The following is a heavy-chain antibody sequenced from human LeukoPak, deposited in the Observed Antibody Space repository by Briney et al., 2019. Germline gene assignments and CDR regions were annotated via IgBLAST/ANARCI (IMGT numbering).Heavy chain of an antibody. CDR3: AREAVAGRGFDY. CDR1: GFTFSTYS. CDR2: ISSRSTVI. Sequence: GGSLRLSCAASGFTFSTYSMTWVRQAPGKGLEWVSYISSRSTVIYYADSLRGRFTISRDNAKNSLYLQVNSLRVEDTALYFCAREAVAGRGFDYWGEGALVTVSS. D-gene: IGHD6-19*01. V-gene: IGHV3-48*01. J-gene: IGHJ4*02.